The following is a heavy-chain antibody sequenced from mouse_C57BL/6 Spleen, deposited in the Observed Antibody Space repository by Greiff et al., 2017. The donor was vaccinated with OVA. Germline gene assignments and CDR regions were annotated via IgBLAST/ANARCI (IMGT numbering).Heavy chain of an antibody. CDR3: ARMNYGNFAMDY. CDR2: ISSGSSTI. CDR1: GFTFSDYG. J-gene: IGHJ4*01. V-gene: IGHV5-17*01. D-gene: IGHD2-1*01. Sequence: EVHLVESGGGLVKPGGSLKLSCAASGFTFSDYGMHWVRQAPEKGLEWVAYISSGSSTIYYADTVKGRFTISRDNAKNTLFLQMTSLRSEDTAMYYCARMNYGNFAMDYWGQGTSVTVSS.